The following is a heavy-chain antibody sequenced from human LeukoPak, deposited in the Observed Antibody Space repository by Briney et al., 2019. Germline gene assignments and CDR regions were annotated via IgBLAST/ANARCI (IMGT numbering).Heavy chain of an antibody. V-gene: IGHV3-23*01. CDR1: GFTFSSYA. D-gene: IGHD3-3*01. CDR2: ISGSGGST. Sequence: GGSLRLSCAASGFTFSSYAMSWVRQAPGKGLEWVSAISGSGGSTYYADSVKGRFTISRDNSKNTLYLQMNSLRAEDTAVYYRAKDVPRADFWSGYAFDYWGQGTLVTVSS. CDR3: AKDVPRADFWSGYAFDY. J-gene: IGHJ4*02.